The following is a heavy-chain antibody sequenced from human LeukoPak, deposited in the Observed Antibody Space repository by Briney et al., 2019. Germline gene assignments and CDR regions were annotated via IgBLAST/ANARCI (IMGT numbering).Heavy chain of an antibody. J-gene: IGHJ6*04. CDR1: GFIFSTYV. V-gene: IGHV3-23*01. CDR2: INTSGGRT. CDR3: AELGITMIGGV. Sequence: PGGTLRLSCPASGFIFSTYVMTWVRQVPGKGLEWVSSINTSGGRTHYADSVKGRFTISRDNSKNTLYLQMNSLRAEDTAVYYCAELGITMIGGVWGKGTTVTISS. D-gene: IGHD3-10*02.